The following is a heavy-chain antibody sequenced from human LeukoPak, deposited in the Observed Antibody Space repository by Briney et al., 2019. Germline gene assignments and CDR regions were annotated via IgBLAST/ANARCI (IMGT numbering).Heavy chain of an antibody. CDR2: VSSDGRNT. V-gene: IGHV3-74*01. CDR1: GFTFSSYW. Sequence: GGSLRLSCAASGFTFSSYWMHWVRQAPGKGLVWVSRVSSDGRNTIYADSVKGRFTISRDNAKNSLYLQMNSLRAEDTAVYYCARDIEGSFDFDYWGQRTLVTVSS. CDR3: ARDIEGSFDFDY. J-gene: IGHJ4*02. D-gene: IGHD3-10*01.